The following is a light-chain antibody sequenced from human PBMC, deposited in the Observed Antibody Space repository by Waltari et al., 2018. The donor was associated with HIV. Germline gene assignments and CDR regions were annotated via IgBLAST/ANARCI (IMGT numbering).Light chain of an antibody. CDR3: AAWDDSLNGLWV. V-gene: IGLV1-44*01. J-gene: IGLJ3*02. Sequence: QSVLTQPPSVSGTPGQRVTISCSGASSNIGRNTVNWFQLLPGTAPKLLIYTDNQRPAGVPDRFSCSKSGTSASLAISGLQSEDEADDFCAAWDDSLNGLWVFGGGTKLTVL. CDR2: TDN. CDR1: SSNIGRNT.